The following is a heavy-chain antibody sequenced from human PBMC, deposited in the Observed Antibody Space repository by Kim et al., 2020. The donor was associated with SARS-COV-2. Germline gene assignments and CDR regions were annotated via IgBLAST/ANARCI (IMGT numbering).Heavy chain of an antibody. CDR3: ARNLVGDTDLGP. Sequence: GGSLRLSCAASGFTFSSYVMHWVRQAPGKGLEWVALISYEGSTQKYTDSVKGRFTVSRDNSKNTLFLQMNSLRPEDTAVYYCARNLVGDTDLGPWGQGPRVTVSS. V-gene: IGHV3-30*03. J-gene: IGHJ5*02. D-gene: IGHD1-26*01. CDR1: GFTFSSYV. CDR2: ISYEGSTQ.